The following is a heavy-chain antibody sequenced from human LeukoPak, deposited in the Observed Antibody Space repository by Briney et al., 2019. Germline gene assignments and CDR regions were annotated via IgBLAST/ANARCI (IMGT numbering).Heavy chain of an antibody. CDR2: ISGTGGST. V-gene: IGHV3-23*01. Sequence: GGSLRLSCAASGLTFSSYAMSWVRQAPGKGLEWVSAISGTGGSTYYADSVKGRFTISRDNSKNTLYLQMNSLRAEDTAVYYCAKDLTPRDSRSWYTGAFDIWGQGTMVTVSS. D-gene: IGHD6-13*01. CDR1: GLTFSSYA. J-gene: IGHJ3*02. CDR3: AKDLTPRDSRSWYTGAFDI.